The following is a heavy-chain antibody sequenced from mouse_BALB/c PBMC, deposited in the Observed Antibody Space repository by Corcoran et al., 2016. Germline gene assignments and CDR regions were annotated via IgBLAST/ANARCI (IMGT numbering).Heavy chain of an antibody. D-gene: IGHD1-1*01. CDR1: GYSFTGYY. V-gene: IGHV1S34*01. J-gene: IGHJ4*01. Sequence: LVKTGASVKISCKASGYSFTGYYMHWGKKSHGKSLEWIGYISCYNGATSYNQKFTGKATFTVDTSSSTAYMQFNSLTSEDSAVYYCARGYYYGSSYTYYAMDYWGQGTSVTVSS. CDR3: ARGYYYGSSYTYYAMDY. CDR2: ISCYNGAT.